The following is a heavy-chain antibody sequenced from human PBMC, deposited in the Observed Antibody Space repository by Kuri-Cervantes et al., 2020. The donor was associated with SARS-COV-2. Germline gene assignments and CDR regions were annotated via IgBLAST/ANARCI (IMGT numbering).Heavy chain of an antibody. CDR3: ARYFWSGAYYFDY. D-gene: IGHD3-3*01. Sequence: SETLSLTCTVSGGSISSSSYYWGWIRQPPGKGLERIGSIYYSGSAYYNPSLKSRVTIFVDTSKNQLSLWLTSVTAADTAVYYCARYFWSGAYYFDYWGQETLVTVSS. V-gene: IGHV4-39*01. J-gene: IGHJ4*02. CDR1: GGSISSSSYY. CDR2: IYYSGSA.